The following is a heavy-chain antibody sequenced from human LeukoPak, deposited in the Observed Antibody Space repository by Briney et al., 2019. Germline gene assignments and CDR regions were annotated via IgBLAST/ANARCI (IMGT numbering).Heavy chain of an antibody. CDR3: ARVRYCGGDCDSDKKWAFDI. V-gene: IGHV1-2*06. J-gene: IGHJ3*02. CDR1: GYTFTGYY. Sequence: ASVKVSCKASGYTFTGYYMHRVRQAPGQGLEWMGRINPNSGGTNYAQKFQGRVTMTRDTSISTAYMELGRLRSDDTAVYYCARVRYCGGDCDSDKKWAFDIWGQGTMVTVS. D-gene: IGHD2-21*02. CDR2: INPNSGGT.